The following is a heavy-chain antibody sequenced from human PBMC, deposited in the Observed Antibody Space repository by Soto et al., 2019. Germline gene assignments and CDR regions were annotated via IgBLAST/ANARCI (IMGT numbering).Heavy chain of an antibody. V-gene: IGHV3-21*01. Sequence: PGGSLRLSCAASGFTFSTYGMNWVRQAPGKGLEWVSSINSRSIYIYYADSVKGRFTISRDNAKNSLYLQMNSLRAEDTAVYYCAKDLSSSTIRYYYYYGMDVWGQGTTVTVSS. J-gene: IGHJ6*02. CDR2: INSRSIYI. CDR1: GFTFSTYG. D-gene: IGHD6-6*01. CDR3: AKDLSSSTIRYYYYYGMDV.